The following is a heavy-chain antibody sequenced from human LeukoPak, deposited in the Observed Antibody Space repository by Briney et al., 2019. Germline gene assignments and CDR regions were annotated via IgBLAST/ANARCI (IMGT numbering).Heavy chain of an antibody. V-gene: IGHV5-51*01. CDR3: ARRAYCGGDCTRAYYSYYAMDV. Sequence: GESLKISCKGSGYTFNTYLIVWVRQMPGKGLEWMGTIYPGDSDTRYSPSFQGQVTIPADKSITTAYLQWSSLKASDTAVYYCARRAYCGGDCTRAYYSYYAMDVWGQGTTDTVSS. J-gene: IGHJ6*02. CDR1: GYTFNTYL. D-gene: IGHD2-21*02. CDR2: IYPGDSDT.